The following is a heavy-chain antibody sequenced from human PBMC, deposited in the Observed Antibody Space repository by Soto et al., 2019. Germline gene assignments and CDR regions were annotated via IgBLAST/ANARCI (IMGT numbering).Heavy chain of an antibody. D-gene: IGHD6-13*01. Sequence: PGGSLRLSCAASGFTFSSYGMHWVRQAPGKGLEWVAVISYDGSNKYYADSVKGRFTISRDNSKNTLYLQMNSLRAEDTAVYYCAKGYSSSWGFDYWGQGTLVTVSS. CDR3: AKGYSSSWGFDY. CDR2: ISYDGSNK. CDR1: GFTFSSYG. J-gene: IGHJ4*02. V-gene: IGHV3-30*18.